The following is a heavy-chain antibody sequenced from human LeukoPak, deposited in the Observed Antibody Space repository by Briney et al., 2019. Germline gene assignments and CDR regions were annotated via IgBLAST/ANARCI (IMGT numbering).Heavy chain of an antibody. CDR1: GFTFSSYG. Sequence: PGGSLRLSCAASGFTFSSYGMHWVRQAPGKGLEWVAVIWYDGSNKYYADSVKGRFTISRDNSKNTLYLQMNSLRAEDTAVYYCARDRRLLCFDYWGQGTLVTVSS. CDR3: ARDRRLLCFDY. V-gene: IGHV3-33*01. J-gene: IGHJ4*02. CDR2: IWYDGSNK. D-gene: IGHD2-2*01.